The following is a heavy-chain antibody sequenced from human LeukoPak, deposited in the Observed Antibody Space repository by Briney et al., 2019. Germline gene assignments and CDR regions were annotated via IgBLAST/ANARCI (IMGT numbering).Heavy chain of an antibody. CDR2: IYSGGST. Sequence: GGSLRLSCAASGFTVSSNYMSWVRQAPGKGLEWVSVIYSGGSTYYADSVKGRFTISRDNAKNSLYLQMNSLRAEDTAVYYCARDGGRGSSSWYWFDPWGQGTLVTVSS. D-gene: IGHD6-13*01. J-gene: IGHJ5*02. V-gene: IGHV3-53*01. CDR3: ARDGGRGSSSWYWFDP. CDR1: GFTVSSNY.